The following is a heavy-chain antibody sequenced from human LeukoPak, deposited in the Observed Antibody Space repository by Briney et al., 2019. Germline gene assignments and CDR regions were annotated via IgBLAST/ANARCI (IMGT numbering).Heavy chain of an antibody. D-gene: IGHD6-13*01. Sequence: ASVKVSCKASGYTFTGYYMRWVRQAPGQGLEWMGWINPNSGGTNYAQKFQGRVTMTRDTSISTAYMELSRLRSDDTAVYYCARVAAAAGGFDPWGQGTLVTVSS. CDR2: INPNSGGT. V-gene: IGHV1-2*02. J-gene: IGHJ5*02. CDR3: ARVAAAAGGFDP. CDR1: GYTFTGYY.